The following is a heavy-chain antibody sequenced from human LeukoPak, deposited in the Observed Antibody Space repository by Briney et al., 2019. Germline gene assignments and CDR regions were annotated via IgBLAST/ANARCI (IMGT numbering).Heavy chain of an antibody. D-gene: IGHD5-12*01. CDR2: INPNSGGT. CDR1: GYTFTGYY. V-gene: IGHV1-2*02. CDR3: ARARKVATIPTPIYYYYYYMDV. J-gene: IGHJ6*03. Sequence: GASVKVSCKASGYTFTGYYIHWVRQAPGQGLEWMGWINPNSGGTNYAQKFQGRVTMTRDTSISTAYMELSSLRSEDTAVYYCARARKVATIPTPIYYYYYYMDVWGKGTTVTVSS.